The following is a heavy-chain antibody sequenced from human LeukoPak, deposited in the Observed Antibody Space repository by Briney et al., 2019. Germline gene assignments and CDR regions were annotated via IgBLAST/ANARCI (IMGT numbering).Heavy chain of an antibody. CDR2: IYYSGST. CDR1: GGSISSNIYY. V-gene: IGHV4-39*07. D-gene: IGHD3-22*01. J-gene: IGHJ4*02. Sequence: SETLSLTCTVSGGSISSNIYYWGWIRQPPGKGLEWIGSIYYSGSTYYNPSLKRRVTISIDTSKNQFSLKLSSVTAADTAVYYCARGGPYDTSGSYIHALDYWGQGTLVTVSS. CDR3: ARGGPYDTSGSYIHALDY.